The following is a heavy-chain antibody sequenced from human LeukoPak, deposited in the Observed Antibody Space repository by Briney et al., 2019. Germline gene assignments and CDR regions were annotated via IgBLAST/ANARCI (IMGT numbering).Heavy chain of an antibody. D-gene: IGHD7-27*01. CDR1: GFTVSTYY. CDR3: AKLPLTGDYFDY. Sequence: GGSLRLSCAASGFTVSTYYMTWVRQAPGKGLECVSVIYSGGSTYYADSVKGRFTISRDNSKNTLYLQMNSLRAEDTAVYYCAKLPLTGDYFDYWGQGTLVTVSS. V-gene: IGHV3-53*01. J-gene: IGHJ4*02. CDR2: IYSGGST.